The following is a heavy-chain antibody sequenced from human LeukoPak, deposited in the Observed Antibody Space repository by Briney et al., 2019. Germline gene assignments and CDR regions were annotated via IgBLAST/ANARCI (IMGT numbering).Heavy chain of an antibody. CDR2: ISDSGGST. Sequence: PGGSLRLSCAASGFTFSSYAMSWVRQAPGKGLEWVSAISDSGGSTYYADSVKGRFTISRDNSKNTLYLQMNSLRAEDTAVYYCAKDEAAAGFTDVWGQGTTVTVSS. CDR3: AKDEAAAGFTDV. CDR1: GFTFSSYA. J-gene: IGHJ6*02. D-gene: IGHD6-13*01. V-gene: IGHV3-23*01.